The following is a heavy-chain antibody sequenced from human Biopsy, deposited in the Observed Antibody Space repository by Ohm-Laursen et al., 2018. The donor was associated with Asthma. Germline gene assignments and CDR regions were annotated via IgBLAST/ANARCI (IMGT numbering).Heavy chain of an antibody. Sequence: LLLTCAASGFTFSSYWMSWVRQAPGKGLEWVANIKKDGSEKYYVDSVKGRFTISRDNAKNSLYLHMNSLRAEDTAVYYCARGGYCTSPTCPWGRYATDVWGQGTTVTVSS. CDR3: ARGGYCTSPTCPWGRYATDV. CDR1: GFTFSSYW. D-gene: IGHD2-2*01. V-gene: IGHV3-7*01. J-gene: IGHJ6*02. CDR2: IKKDGSEK.